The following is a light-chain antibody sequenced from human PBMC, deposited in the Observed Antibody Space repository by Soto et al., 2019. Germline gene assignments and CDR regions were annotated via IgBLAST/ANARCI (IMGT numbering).Light chain of an antibody. J-gene: IGKJ4*01. Sequence: EIQMTQSPSTLSGSVGDRVTITCRASQTISSWLAWYQQKPGKAPKLLIYDAYSLESGGPSRFSGRRSGTEFTLPIAGLQPADFATYYCQQYESYSPLTFGGGTKVDIK. CDR1: QTISSW. V-gene: IGKV1-5*01. CDR3: QQYESYSPLT. CDR2: DAY.